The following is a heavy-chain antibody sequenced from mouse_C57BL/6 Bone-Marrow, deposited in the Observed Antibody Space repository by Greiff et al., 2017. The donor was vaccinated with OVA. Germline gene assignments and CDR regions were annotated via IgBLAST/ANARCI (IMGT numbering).Heavy chain of an antibody. Sequence: VQLQQSGPVLVKPGPSVKISCKASGFTFTDYYMHWVKQSHGKSLEWIGLVYPYNGGTSYNQKFKGKATLTVDTSSSTAYMELNSLTSEDSAVYYGARLVYDYDGRYWYFDVWGTGTTVTVSS. D-gene: IGHD2-4*01. J-gene: IGHJ1*03. V-gene: IGHV1-36*01. CDR2: VYPYNGGT. CDR3: ARLVYDYDGRYWYFDV. CDR1: GFTFTDYY.